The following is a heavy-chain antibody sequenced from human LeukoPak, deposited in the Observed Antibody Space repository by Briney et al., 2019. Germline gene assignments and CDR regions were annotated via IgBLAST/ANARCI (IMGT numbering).Heavy chain of an antibody. CDR1: GGSFSGYY. CDR3: ARGCDSSGYYYFDYFDY. Sequence: SETLSLTCAVYGGSFSGYYWSWIRQPPGKGLEWIGEINHSGSTNYNPSLKSRVTISVDTSKNQFSLKLSSVTAADTAVYYCARGCDSSGYYYFDYFDYWAREPWSPSPQ. J-gene: IGHJ4*02. D-gene: IGHD3-22*01. V-gene: IGHV4-34*01. CDR2: INHSGST.